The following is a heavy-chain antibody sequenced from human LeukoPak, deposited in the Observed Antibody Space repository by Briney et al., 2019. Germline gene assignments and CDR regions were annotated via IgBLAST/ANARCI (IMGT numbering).Heavy chain of an antibody. CDR3: ATQSGGNVY. CDR1: GFTFSTYW. J-gene: IGHJ4*02. V-gene: IGHV3-74*01. D-gene: IGHD1-1*01. Sequence: GGSLRLSCAASGFTFSTYWMHWVRQAPGKGLMWVSRINSDGSSTDYADSVKGRFTISRDNAKSTLFLHMNGLRAEDTATYYCATQSGGNVYWGQGTLVTVSS. CDR2: INSDGSST.